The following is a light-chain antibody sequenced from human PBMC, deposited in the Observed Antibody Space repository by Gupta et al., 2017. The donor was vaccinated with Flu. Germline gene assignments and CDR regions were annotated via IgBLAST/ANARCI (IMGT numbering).Light chain of an antibody. Sequence: DIQLTQSPSFLSASVGDRVTITCRTSQVISSYLAWYQQKPGKAPKLLIYAASTLHSGVSSRFRGSGYGTEFTLTITSRQPEDFASYYCQQLNNYPPITFGQGTRMEIK. CDR3: QQLNNYPPIT. J-gene: IGKJ5*01. V-gene: IGKV1-9*01. CDR2: AAS. CDR1: QVISSY.